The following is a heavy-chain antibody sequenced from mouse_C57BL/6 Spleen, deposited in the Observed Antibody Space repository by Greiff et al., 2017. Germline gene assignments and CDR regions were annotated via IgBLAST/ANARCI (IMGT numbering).Heavy chain of an antibody. J-gene: IGHJ1*03. CDR1: GFTFSSYA. V-gene: IGHV5-4*03. CDR3: ARAGITTVVHWYFDV. D-gene: IGHD1-1*01. CDR2: ISDGGSYT. Sequence: EVMLVESGGGLVKPGGSLKLSCAASGFTFSSYAMSWVRQTPEKRLAWVATISDGGSYTYYPDNVKGRFTISRDNAKNNLYLQMSHLKSEDTAMYYCARAGITTVVHWYFDVWGTGTTVTVSS.